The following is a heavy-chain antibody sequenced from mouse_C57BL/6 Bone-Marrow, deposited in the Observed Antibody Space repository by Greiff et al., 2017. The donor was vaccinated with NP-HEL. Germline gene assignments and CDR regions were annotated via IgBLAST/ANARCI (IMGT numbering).Heavy chain of an antibody. CDR1: GYTFTSYW. J-gene: IGHJ1*03. V-gene: IGHV1-74*01. D-gene: IGHD1-1*01. CDR2: IHPSDSDT. Sequence: QVQLKEPGAELVKPGASVKVSCKASGYTFTSYWMHWVKQRPGQGLEWIGRIHPSDSDTNYNQKFKGKATLTVDKSSSTAYMQLSSLTSEDSAVYDCAIGFTTVVVSYWYFDVWGTGTTVTVSS. CDR3: AIGFTTVVVSYWYFDV.